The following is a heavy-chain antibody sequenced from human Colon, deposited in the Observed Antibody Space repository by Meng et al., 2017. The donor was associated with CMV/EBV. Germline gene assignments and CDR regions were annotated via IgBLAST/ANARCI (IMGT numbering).Heavy chain of an antibody. J-gene: IGHJ4*02. D-gene: IGHD4-17*01. CDR1: GGSISSSTYY. CDR3: ATDYGDYYFDR. V-gene: IGHV4-39*07. Sequence: LHLTGSGPGLVKPSETLSLTCTVSGGSISSSTYYWGWIRQTPGKGLEWIGNIYYSGYTYYNPSLKSRLTISVDTSKNQFSLKLTSVTAADTAVYYCATDYGDYYFDRWGQGTLVTVSS. CDR2: IYYSGYT.